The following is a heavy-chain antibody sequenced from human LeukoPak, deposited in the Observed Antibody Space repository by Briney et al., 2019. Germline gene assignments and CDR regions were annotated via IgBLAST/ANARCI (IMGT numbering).Heavy chain of an antibody. CDR2: IDYAGNT. CDR3: ARTRGGSGTFLSIIDY. CDR1: GYSIKTGYY. V-gene: IGHV4-38-2*02. J-gene: IGHJ4*02. Sequence: SETLSLTXSVSGYSIKTGYYWDWIRRSPGRGLEWIGNIDYAGNTYYNPSLNSRVTMSVDTSKNQFSLKLTAVTAADTATYYCARTRGGSGTFLSIIDYWGQGTLVTVSS. D-gene: IGHD3-10*01.